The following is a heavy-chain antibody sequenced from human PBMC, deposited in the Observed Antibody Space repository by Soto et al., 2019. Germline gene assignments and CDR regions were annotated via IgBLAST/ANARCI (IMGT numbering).Heavy chain of an antibody. CDR2: IWYDGSNK. CDR3: ARDARNYYGSGRYYYYYGMDV. D-gene: IGHD3-10*01. Sequence: GESRRLSCAASGFTFSSYGMHWVRQAPGKGLGWVAVIWYDGSNKYYADSVKGRFTISRDNSKNTLYLQMNSLRAEDTAVYYCARDARNYYGSGRYYYYYGMDVWGQGTTVTVSS. J-gene: IGHJ6*02. V-gene: IGHV3-33*01. CDR1: GFTFSSYG.